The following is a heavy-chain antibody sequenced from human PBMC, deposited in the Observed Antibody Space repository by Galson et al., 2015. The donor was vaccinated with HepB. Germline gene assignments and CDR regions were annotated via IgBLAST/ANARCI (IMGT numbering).Heavy chain of an antibody. CDR2: VNRGGSA. D-gene: IGHD2-21*01. CDR3: VAGPFVPRFHFWYSPVYLQH. V-gene: IGHV4-34*01. Sequence: SETLSLTCGVSSGSFTNSDWNWVRQAPGKGPEWIGEVNRGGSANVNPSLQSRVTTTRDTSKSQFSLRLTSITAADTAMYYCVAGPFVPRFHFWYSPVYLQHWGRGTQVIVSS. J-gene: IGHJ1*01. CDR1: SGSFTNSD.